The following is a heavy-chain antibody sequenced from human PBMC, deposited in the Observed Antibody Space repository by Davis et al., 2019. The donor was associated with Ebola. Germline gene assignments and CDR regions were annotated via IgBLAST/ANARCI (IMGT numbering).Heavy chain of an antibody. CDR3: VRDNWGPDI. CDR1: GFNFNVYW. CDR2: MAQNGRAI. V-gene: IGHV3-7*03. D-gene: IGHD1-1*01. Sequence: GGSLRLSCSARGFNFNVYWMSWARQAPGKGLEWVANMAQNGRAIFYLDSVKGRFTISRDNAENSLYLQMNSLRVEDTAMYYCVRDNWGPDIWGQGTKVTVSS. J-gene: IGHJ3*02.